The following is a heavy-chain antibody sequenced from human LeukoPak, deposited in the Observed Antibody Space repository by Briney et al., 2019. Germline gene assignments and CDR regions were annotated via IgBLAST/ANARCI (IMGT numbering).Heavy chain of an antibody. V-gene: IGHV4-39*07. CDR3: ARDLSHSGWYQEGY. CDR2: IYYSGST. Sequence: PSETLSLTCTVSGGSISRSSYHWGWIRQPPGKGLEWIGGIYYSGSTYYNPSLKSRVTMSVDTSKNQFSLKLTSVTAADTAVYYCARDLSHSGWYQEGYWGQGTLVTVSS. D-gene: IGHD6-19*01. J-gene: IGHJ4*02. CDR1: GGSISRSSYH.